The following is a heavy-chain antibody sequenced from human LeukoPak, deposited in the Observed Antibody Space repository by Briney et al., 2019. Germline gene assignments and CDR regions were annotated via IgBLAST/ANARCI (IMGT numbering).Heavy chain of an antibody. V-gene: IGHV3-48*01. CDR2: ISSDISTI. CDR3: ARGGESYYGSGSHDY. D-gene: IGHD3-10*01. Sequence: GGSLRFSCAASGFTVSTNYMNWVRQAPGKGLEWVSYISSDISTIYYADSVKGRFTISRDNAKNSLYLQMNSLRAEDTAVYYCARGGESYYGSGSHDYWGQGTLVTVSS. CDR1: GFTVSTNY. J-gene: IGHJ4*02.